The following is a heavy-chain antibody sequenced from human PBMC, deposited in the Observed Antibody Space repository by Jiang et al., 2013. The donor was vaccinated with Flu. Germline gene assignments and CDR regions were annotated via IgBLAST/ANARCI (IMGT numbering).Heavy chain of an antibody. Sequence: VQLVESGGGVVQPGRSLRLSCAASGFTFSSYGMHWVRQASGKGLEWVAVISYDGSNKYYADSVKGRFTISRDNAKNSVYLQMNSLRVEDTAVYYCAREYYDISTGYYDYGMDVWG. CDR3: AREYYDISTGYYDYGMDV. J-gene: IGHJ6*02. D-gene: IGHD3-9*01. CDR1: GFTFSSYG. CDR2: ISYDGSNK. V-gene: IGHV3-30*03.